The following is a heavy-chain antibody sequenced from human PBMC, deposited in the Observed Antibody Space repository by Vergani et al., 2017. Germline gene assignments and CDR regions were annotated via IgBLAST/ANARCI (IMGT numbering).Heavy chain of an antibody. CDR3: FFGSFSAAGYSQSPNYFDY. J-gene: IGHJ4*02. V-gene: IGHV3-73*01. Sequence: VQLVESGGGLVKPGGSLKLSCAVSGFTFSGSAMHWVRQASGKGLEWVGRIRSKANSYATAYAASVKGRFTISRDDSKNTAYLQMNSLKTEDTAVYYCFFGSFSAAGYSQSPNYFDYWGQGTLVTVSS. CDR2: IRSKANSYAT. CDR1: GFTFSGSA. D-gene: IGHD6-13*01.